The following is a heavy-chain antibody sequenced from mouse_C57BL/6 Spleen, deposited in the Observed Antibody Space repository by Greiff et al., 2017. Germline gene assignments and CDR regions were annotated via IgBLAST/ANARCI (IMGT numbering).Heavy chain of an antibody. D-gene: IGHD1-1*01. CDR1: GYTFTDYN. V-gene: IGHV1-18*01. Sequence: VQLQQSGPELVKPGASVKIPCKASGYTFTDYNMDWVKQSHGKSLEWIGDINPNNGGTIYNQKFKGKATLTVDKSSSAAYMELRSLTSEDTAVYYCARCGSSYRGYAMDYWGQGTSVTVSS. CDR3: ARCGSSYRGYAMDY. CDR2: INPNNGGT. J-gene: IGHJ4*01.